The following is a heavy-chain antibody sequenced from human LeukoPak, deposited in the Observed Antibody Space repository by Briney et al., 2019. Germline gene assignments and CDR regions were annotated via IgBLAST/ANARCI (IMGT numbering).Heavy chain of an antibody. J-gene: IGHJ4*02. V-gene: IGHV3-23*01. CDR2: ISGSGDST. Sequence: PGGSLRLSCAASGFTFSSYDMSWVRQTPGKGLEWVSGISGSGDSTFYGDSVKGRFTISRDNSKYTPYVQMNSLRVEDTAVYYCARRSGWSYYFDYWGQGTLVTVSS. D-gene: IGHD6-19*01. CDR1: GFTFSSYD. CDR3: ARRSGWSYYFDY.